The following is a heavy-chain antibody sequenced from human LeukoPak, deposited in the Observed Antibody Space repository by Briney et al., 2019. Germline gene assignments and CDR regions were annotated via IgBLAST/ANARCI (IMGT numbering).Heavy chain of an antibody. Sequence: ASVKVSCKASGGTFSSYAISWMRQAPGQGLEWMGGIIPIFGTANYAQKFQGRVTMTRDTSISTAYMELSRLRSDDTAVYYCARACPVQLLWFGELSIWDRKTPEDAFDIWGQGTMVTVSS. CDR3: ARACPVQLLWFGELSIWDRKTPEDAFDI. J-gene: IGHJ3*02. CDR2: IIPIFGTA. CDR1: GGTFSSYA. V-gene: IGHV1-69*05. D-gene: IGHD3-10*01.